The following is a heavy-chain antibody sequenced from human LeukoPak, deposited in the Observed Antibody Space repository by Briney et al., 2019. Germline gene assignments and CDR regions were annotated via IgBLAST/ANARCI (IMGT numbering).Heavy chain of an antibody. Sequence: ASVKASCKASGYTFTSYYMHWVRQAPGQGLEWMGIINPSGGSTSYAQKFQGRVTMTRDTSTSTVYMELSSLRSEDTAVYYCARGGAEQQLVLSWFDPWGQGTLVTVSS. D-gene: IGHD6-13*01. CDR3: ARGGAEQQLVLSWFDP. CDR2: INPSGGST. J-gene: IGHJ5*02. CDR1: GYTFTSYY. V-gene: IGHV1-46*03.